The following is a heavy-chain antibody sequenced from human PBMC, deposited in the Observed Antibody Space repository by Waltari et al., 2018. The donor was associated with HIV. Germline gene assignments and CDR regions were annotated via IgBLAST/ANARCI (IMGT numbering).Heavy chain of an antibody. V-gene: IGHV7-4-1*02. CDR1: GYTFNMYA. D-gene: IGHD4-17*01. J-gene: IGHJ5*02. Sequence: QVRLVQSGSELKKPGASVKISCKASGYTFNMYAMNWVRQAPGQGLEWMGWIHTNTGNPTYAQGFRGRFVFSLDKSVSTAYLHITSLQAEDTAVYYCARDRSVTPWWFDPWGQGTLVTVSS. CDR3: ARDRSVTPWWFDP. CDR2: IHTNTGNP.